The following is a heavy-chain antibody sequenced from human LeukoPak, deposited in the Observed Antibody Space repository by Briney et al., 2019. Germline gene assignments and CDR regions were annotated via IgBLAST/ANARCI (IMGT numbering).Heavy chain of an antibody. V-gene: IGHV1-2*02. CDR3: ARPHSGSYYFFDY. CDR2: INPNSGGT. Sequence: ASVKVSCKASGYTFTGYYMHWVRQAPGQGLEWMGWINPNSGGTNYAQKFQGRVTMTRDTSISTAYMELSRLRSDDTAVYYCARPHSGSYYFFDYWGQGTLVTVSS. J-gene: IGHJ4*02. D-gene: IGHD3-10*01. CDR1: GYTFTGYY.